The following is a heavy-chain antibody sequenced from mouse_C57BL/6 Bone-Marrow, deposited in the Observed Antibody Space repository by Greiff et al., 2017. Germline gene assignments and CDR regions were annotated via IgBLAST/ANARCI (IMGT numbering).Heavy chain of an antibody. CDR1: GYTFTSYW. CDR3: ARPYYSNYWYFDV. Sequence: VKLQQPGAELVKPGASVKMSCKASGYTFTSYWITWVKQRPGQGLEWIGDIYPGSGSTNYNEKFKSKATLTVDTASSTAYMQLSSLTSEDSAVYHCARPYYSNYWYFDVWGTGTTVTVSS. J-gene: IGHJ1*03. CDR2: IYPGSGST. D-gene: IGHD2-5*01. V-gene: IGHV1-55*01.